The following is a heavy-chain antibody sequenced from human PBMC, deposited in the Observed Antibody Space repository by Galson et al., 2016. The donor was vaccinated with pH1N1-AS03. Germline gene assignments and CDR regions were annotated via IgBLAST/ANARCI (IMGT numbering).Heavy chain of an antibody. J-gene: IGHJ4*02. Sequence: SLRLSCAASGFTISNLGMLWVRQAPGQGLEWVAIISFDGTNKYYADSVKGRFSISRDNSKNTLFPQMSALRAEDTAVYYCANDFNYDFWSGYSFYWGQGALVTVSS. CDR3: ANDFNYDFWSGYSFY. CDR2: ISFDGTNK. V-gene: IGHV3-30*18. CDR1: GFTISNLG. D-gene: IGHD3/OR15-3a*01.